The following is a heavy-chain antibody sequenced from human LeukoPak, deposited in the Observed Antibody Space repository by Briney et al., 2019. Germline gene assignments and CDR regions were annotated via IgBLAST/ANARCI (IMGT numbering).Heavy chain of an antibody. V-gene: IGHV4-59*01. CDR3: ARTFSESYYYYGMDV. J-gene: IGHJ6*02. CDR1: GGSISSYY. CDR2: VYYSGRT. Sequence: SETLSLTCTVSGGSISSYYWSWSRQPPGKGLEWIGYVYYSGRTNYNPSLKSRVTISVDTSKTHFSLKLSSVTAADTAVYYSARTFSESYYYYGMDVWGQGTTVTVSS. D-gene: IGHD3-16*01.